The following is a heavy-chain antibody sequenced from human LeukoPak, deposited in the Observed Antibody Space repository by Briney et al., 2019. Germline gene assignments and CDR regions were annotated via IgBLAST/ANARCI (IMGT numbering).Heavy chain of an antibody. J-gene: IGHJ3*02. V-gene: IGHV4-30-4*07. D-gene: IGHD1/OR15-1a*01. CDR2: IYYSGST. Sequence: SQTLSLTCAVSGGSISSGGYSWSWIRQPPGKGLEWIGYIYYSGSTKYNSSLKSRVAISLDTSKNQFSLKLSSVTAADTAVYYCVRTFPNTFEIWGQGTMVTVSS. CDR1: GGSISSGGYS. CDR3: VRTFPNTFEI.